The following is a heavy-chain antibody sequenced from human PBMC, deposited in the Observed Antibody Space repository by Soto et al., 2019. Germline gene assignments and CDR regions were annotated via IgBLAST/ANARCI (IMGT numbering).Heavy chain of an antibody. D-gene: IGHD1-26*01. J-gene: IGHJ4*02. Sequence: SETLSLTCTVSGGSISSSSYYWGWIRQPPGKGLEWIGNIFYSGSTYYNPSLKSRVTISVDTSKNQFSLKLSSVTAADTAVYYCAKRGIVGATTAFDYWGQGTLVTVSS. CDR1: GGSISSSSYY. CDR2: IFYSGST. CDR3: AKRGIVGATTAFDY. V-gene: IGHV4-39*01.